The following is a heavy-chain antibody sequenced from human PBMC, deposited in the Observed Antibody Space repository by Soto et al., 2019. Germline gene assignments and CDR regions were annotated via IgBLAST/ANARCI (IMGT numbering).Heavy chain of an antibody. V-gene: IGHV1-18*01. Sequence: GASVKVSCKASGYTFTRYGISWVRQAPGQGLEWMGWISGYNGDTNYAQKFQDRVSMTIDTSTGTAYMELRSLTSDDTAIYYCAKNGQPPYYYYGLDVWGQWTKVTVSS. D-gene: IGHD2-8*01. CDR2: ISGYNGDT. J-gene: IGHJ6*02. CDR1: GYTFTRYG. CDR3: AKNGQPPYYYYGLDV.